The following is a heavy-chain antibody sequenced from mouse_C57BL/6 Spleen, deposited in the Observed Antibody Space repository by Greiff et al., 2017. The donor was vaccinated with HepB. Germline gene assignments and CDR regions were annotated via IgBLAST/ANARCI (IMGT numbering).Heavy chain of an antibody. CDR3: ARDYDFMDY. CDR1: GFTFSDYY. J-gene: IGHJ4*01. CDR2: INYDGSST. D-gene: IGHD2-4*01. V-gene: IGHV5-16*01. Sequence: EVMLVESEGGLVQPGSSMKLSCTASGFTFSDYYMAWVRQVPEKGLEWVANINYDGSSTYYLDSLKSRFIISRDNAKNILYLQMSSLKSEDTATYYCARDYDFMDYWGQGTSVTVSS.